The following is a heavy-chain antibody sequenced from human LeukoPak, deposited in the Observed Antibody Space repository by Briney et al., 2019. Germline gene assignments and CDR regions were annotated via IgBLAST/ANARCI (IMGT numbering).Heavy chain of an antibody. CDR3: AKPIFGVVIGYFDY. Sequence: TGGSLRLSCAASGFTFSSYAMSWVRQAPGKGLEWVSAISGSGGSTYYADSVKGRFTISRDNSKNTLNLQMNSLRAEDTAVYYCAKPIFGVVIGYFDYWGQGTLVTVSS. CDR2: ISGSGGST. J-gene: IGHJ4*02. V-gene: IGHV3-23*01. D-gene: IGHD3-3*01. CDR1: GFTFSSYA.